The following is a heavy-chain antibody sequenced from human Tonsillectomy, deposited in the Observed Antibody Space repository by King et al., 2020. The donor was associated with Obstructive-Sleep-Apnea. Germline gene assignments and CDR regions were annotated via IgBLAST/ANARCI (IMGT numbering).Heavy chain of an antibody. CDR1: RFTFSSYG. Sequence: VQLVESGGGVVQSGRSLRLSCADSRFTFSSYGMHWVRQAPGKGLEWVAFISYDGSNKYYADSVKGRFTISRDNSKNTLHLQMNSLRAEDTGIYYCAKDWVDRPGDILTGDDAFDIWGQGTMVTVSS. D-gene: IGHD3-9*01. J-gene: IGHJ3*02. V-gene: IGHV3-30*18. CDR2: ISYDGSNK. CDR3: AKDWVDRPGDILTGDDAFDI.